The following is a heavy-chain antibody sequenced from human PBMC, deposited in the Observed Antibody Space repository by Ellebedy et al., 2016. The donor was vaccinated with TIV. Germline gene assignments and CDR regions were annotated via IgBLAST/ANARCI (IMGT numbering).Heavy chain of an antibody. D-gene: IGHD2-2*01. CDR1: GGSISSYY. CDR3: ARGDYQLLSFFVHWYFDL. V-gene: IGHV4-59*01. CDR2: IYYSGST. Sequence: SETLSLTXTVSGGSISSYYWSWIRQPPGKGLEWIGYIYYSGSTNYNPSLKSRVTISVDTSKNQFSLKLSSVTAADTAVYYCARGDYQLLSFFVHWYFDLWGRGTLVTVSS. J-gene: IGHJ2*01.